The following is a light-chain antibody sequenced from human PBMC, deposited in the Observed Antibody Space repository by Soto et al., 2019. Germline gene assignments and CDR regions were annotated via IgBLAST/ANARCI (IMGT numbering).Light chain of an antibody. J-gene: IGKJ5*01. CDR3: QQRYNWPLIT. CDR2: DAS. CDR1: QSVRTN. Sequence: EIVLTQSPATLSLSPGERATLSCRASQSVRTNLVWYQQKVGQAPRLLLYDASNRATGIPARFSGSGSGTDFTLTISSLAPEDFAFYYCQQRYNWPLITFGQGTRLDMK. V-gene: IGKV3-11*01.